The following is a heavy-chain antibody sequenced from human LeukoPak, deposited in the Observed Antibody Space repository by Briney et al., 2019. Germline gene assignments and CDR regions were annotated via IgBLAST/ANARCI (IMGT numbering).Heavy chain of an antibody. CDR3: ARDSGSSWSPFDY. V-gene: IGHV3-53*01. CDR1: GFTVSSNY. Sequence: GGSLRLSCAASGFTVSSNYMSWVRQAPGEGLEWVSVIYSGGSTYYADSVKGRFTISRDNSKNTLYLQMNSLRAEDTAVYYCARDSGSSWSPFDYWGQGTLVTVSS. D-gene: IGHD6-13*01. CDR2: IYSGGST. J-gene: IGHJ4*02.